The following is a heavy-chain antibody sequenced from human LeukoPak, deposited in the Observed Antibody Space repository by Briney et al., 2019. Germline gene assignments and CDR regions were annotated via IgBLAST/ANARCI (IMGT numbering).Heavy chain of an antibody. J-gene: IGHJ4*02. Sequence: GASVKVSCKASGYTFTGYYMHWVRQAPGQGLEWMGWINPNSGGTNYAQKFQGRVTMTRDTSISTAYMELSRLRSDDTAVYYCAAYYYDSSGYYYDYWGQGTLVTVSS. V-gene: IGHV1-2*02. D-gene: IGHD3-22*01. CDR1: GYTFTGYY. CDR3: AAYYYDSSGYYYDY. CDR2: INPNSGGT.